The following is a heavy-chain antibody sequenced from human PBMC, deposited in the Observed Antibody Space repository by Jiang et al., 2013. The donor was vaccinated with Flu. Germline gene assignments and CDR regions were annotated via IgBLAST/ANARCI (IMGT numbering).Heavy chain of an antibody. CDR1: GYTFTSYA. CDR3: ARDGGWFGTAGGYYFDY. Sequence: SGAEVKKSGASVKVSCKASGYTFTSYAMHWVRQAPGQRLEWMGWINAGNGNTKYSQKFQGRVTITRDTSASTAYMELSSLRSEDTAVYYCARDGGWFGTAGGYYFDYWGQGTLVTVSS. V-gene: IGHV1-3*01. D-gene: IGHD3-10*01. CDR2: INAGNGNT. J-gene: IGHJ4*02.